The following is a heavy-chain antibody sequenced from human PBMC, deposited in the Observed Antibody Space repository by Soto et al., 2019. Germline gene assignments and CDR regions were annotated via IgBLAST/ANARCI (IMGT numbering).Heavy chain of an antibody. CDR1: GGALNIGFF. J-gene: IGHJ5*01. CDR2: IPYSGTT. CDR3: ASLFNYYDSRGYAEYHVDS. Sequence: QVQLQESGPGLVKPSQTLSLTCTVSGGALNIGFFWRGIRQQPGKGLAWIGYIPYSGTTSYNPSLQGRLTMSEETSKTQYSLKLTSVTAADTAVYYCASLFNYYDSRGYAEYHVDSWGHAILVTVSS. V-gene: IGHV4-31*03. D-gene: IGHD3-22*01.